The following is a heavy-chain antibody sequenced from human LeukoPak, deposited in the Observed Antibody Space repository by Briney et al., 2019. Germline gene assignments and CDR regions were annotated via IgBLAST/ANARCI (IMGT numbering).Heavy chain of an antibody. D-gene: IGHD6-13*01. CDR3: ARQSYSSWYGFDY. CDR2: IYYSGST. J-gene: IGHJ4*02. Sequence: SETLSLTCTVSGGSISSYYWSWIRQPPVKGLEWIGYIYYSGSTNYNPSLKSRVTISVDTSKNQFSLKLSSVTAADTAVYYCARQSYSSWYGFDYWGQGTLVTVSS. CDR1: GGSISSYY. V-gene: IGHV4-59*08.